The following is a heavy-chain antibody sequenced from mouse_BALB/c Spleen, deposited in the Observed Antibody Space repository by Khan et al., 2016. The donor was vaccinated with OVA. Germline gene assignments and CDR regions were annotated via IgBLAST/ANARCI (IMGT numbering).Heavy chain of an antibody. V-gene: IGHV2-6-7*01. CDR3: ARELRLGGFAY. Sequence: VQLVESGPGLVAPSQSLSITCTVSGFSLTDYGVNWVRQPPGKGLEWLGMIWGDGSTHYNSALKSRLSINKDNSKSQVFLKMNSLQTDDTARYFCARELRLGGFAYWGQGTLVTVSA. D-gene: IGHD1-2*01. CDR2: IWGDGST. J-gene: IGHJ3*01. CDR1: GFSLTDYG.